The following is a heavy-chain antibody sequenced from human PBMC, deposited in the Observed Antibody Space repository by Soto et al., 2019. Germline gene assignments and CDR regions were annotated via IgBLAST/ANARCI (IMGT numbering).Heavy chain of an antibody. J-gene: IGHJ5*02. D-gene: IGHD5-12*01. CDR1: DDSITSYY. V-gene: IGHV4-59*01. CDR2: AFYTGGT. CDR3: ARDRGYRGYESNWFDP. Sequence: PSETLSLTCTVSDDSITSYYWSWIRQPPGKGLGWIGYAFYTGGTNYNPSLKSRVAISVDASKKQISLKLSSVTAADTAVYYRARDRGYRGYESNWFDPWGHGALVTVSS.